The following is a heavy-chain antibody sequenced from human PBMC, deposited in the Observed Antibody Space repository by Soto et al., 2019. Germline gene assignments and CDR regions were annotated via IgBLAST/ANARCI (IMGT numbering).Heavy chain of an antibody. J-gene: IGHJ2*01. CDR2: INAGNGNT. CDR3: ARANKDIVVVVAAPGSYWYFDL. Sequence: ASVKVSCKASGYTFTSYAMHWVRQAPGQRLEWKGWINAGNGNTKYSQKFQGRVTITRDTSASTAYMELSSLRSEDTAVYYCARANKDIVVVVAAPGSYWYFDLWGRGTLVTVSS. D-gene: IGHD2-15*01. V-gene: IGHV1-3*01. CDR1: GYTFTSYA.